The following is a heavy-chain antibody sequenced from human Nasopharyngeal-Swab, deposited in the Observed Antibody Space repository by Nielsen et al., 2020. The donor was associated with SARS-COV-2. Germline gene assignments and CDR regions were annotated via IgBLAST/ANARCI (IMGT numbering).Heavy chain of an antibody. Sequence: ASAKVSCRASGYTFSSYVMHWARQAPGQGLEWMGWINGGNGNTKYSQRFQGRVTISRDTSANTAYMDLTSLRSEDTAVYYSAMQLPICDVDFWSGLAYWGQGTLVTVSS. V-gene: IGHV1-3*01. CDR2: INGGNGNT. J-gene: IGHJ4*02. CDR3: AMQLPICDVDFWSGLAY. CDR1: GYTFSSYV. D-gene: IGHD3-3*01.